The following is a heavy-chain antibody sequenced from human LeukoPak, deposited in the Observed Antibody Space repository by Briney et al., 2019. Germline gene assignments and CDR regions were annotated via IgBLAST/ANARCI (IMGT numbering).Heavy chain of an antibody. CDR3: ARWSQRVGATGGY. J-gene: IGHJ4*02. D-gene: IGHD1-26*01. CDR2: ISSSSSYI. Sequence: GGSLRLSCAASGFTFSSYSMNWVRQAPGKGLEWVSSISSSSSYIYYADSVKGRFTISRDNAKNSLYLQMNSLRAEDTAVYYCARWSQRVGATGGYWGQGTLVTVSS. V-gene: IGHV3-21*01. CDR1: GFTFSSYS.